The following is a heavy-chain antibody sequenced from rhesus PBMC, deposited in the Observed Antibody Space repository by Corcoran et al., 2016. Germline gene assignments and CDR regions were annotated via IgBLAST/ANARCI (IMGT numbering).Heavy chain of an antibody. CDR2: ISGSGGST. V-gene: IGHV4-173*01. Sequence: QLQLQESGPGLVKPSETLSLTCAVSGDSISSNYWSWIRQPPGKGLEWIGRISGSGGSTESNPSLKQPVTISNDTAKNLVSLKLSSGTAADTGVYYGARLLRRTAGTVSAGRFDYWGQGVLVTVSS. CDR3: ARLLRRTAGTVSAGRFDY. CDR1: GDSISSNY. D-gene: IGHD5-24*01. J-gene: IGHJ4*01.